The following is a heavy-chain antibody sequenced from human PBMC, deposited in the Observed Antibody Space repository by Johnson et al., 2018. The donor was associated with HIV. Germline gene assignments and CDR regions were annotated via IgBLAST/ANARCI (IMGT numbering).Heavy chain of an antibody. J-gene: IGHJ3*02. D-gene: IGHD3-22*01. V-gene: IGHV3-20*04. CDR2: INWNGGST. CDR3: TRTDDTYNYDISGFVDAFDI. Sequence: VQLVESGGGVVQPGGSLRLSCAASGFTFSDAWMNWVRQAPGKGLEWVSGINWNGGSTGYADSVKGRFTISRDNSKNTLYLQMNSLKTEDTAVYYCTRTDDTYNYDISGFVDAFDIWGQGTMVTVSS. CDR1: GFTFSDAW.